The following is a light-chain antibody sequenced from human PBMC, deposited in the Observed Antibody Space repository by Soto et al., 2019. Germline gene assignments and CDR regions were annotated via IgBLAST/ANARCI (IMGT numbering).Light chain of an antibody. V-gene: IGKV1-39*01. CDR2: GAS. J-gene: IGKJ1*01. Sequence: DIQMTQSPSSLSASVGDRVTITCRASQSISTYLNWYQQKPGKAPQFLIYGASSLESGVPTRFSGSGSGTDFTLTISILQPEDFATYYCQQGYSTPLTFGQGTKVETK. CDR3: QQGYSTPLT. CDR1: QSISTY.